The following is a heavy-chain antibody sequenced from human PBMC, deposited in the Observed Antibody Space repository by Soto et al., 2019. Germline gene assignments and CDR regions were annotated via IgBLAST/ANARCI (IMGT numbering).Heavy chain of an antibody. V-gene: IGHV3-30*18. D-gene: IGHD2-15*01. Sequence: PWGSLRLSCAASGFSLSNNGMHWVRQAPGKGLEWVAVISYYGNTKYYADSVKGRFTISRDNSKNTVYLEMNNLRAEDTAMYYCAKGGSGNYLTYYYYYGMDFWGQGPRVTAS. J-gene: IGHJ6*02. CDR1: GFSLSNNG. CDR2: ISYYGNTK. CDR3: AKGGSGNYLTYYYYYGMDF.